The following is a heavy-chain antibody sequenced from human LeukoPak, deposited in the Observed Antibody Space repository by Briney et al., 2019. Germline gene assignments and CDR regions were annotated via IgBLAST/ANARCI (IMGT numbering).Heavy chain of an antibody. CDR3: ARGDFWSGYPSHPDY. Sequence: SETLSLTCTVSGGSISSSSYYWGWIRQPPGKGLEWIGSIYYSGSTYYSPSLKSRVTISVDTSKNQFSLKLSSVTAADTAVYYCARGDFWSGYPSHPDYWGQGTLVTVSS. CDR1: GGSISSSSYY. J-gene: IGHJ4*02. V-gene: IGHV4-39*01. CDR2: IYYSGST. D-gene: IGHD3-3*01.